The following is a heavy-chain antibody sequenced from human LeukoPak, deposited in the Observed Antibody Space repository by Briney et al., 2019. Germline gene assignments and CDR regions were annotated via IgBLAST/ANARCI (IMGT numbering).Heavy chain of an antibody. Sequence: PGGSLRLSCAASGFTVSSNYMSWVRQAPGKGLEWVSVIYSGGSTYYADSVKGRFTISRDNSKNTLYLQMNSLRAEDTAVYYCAGEITMVRGKSSAYYYGMDVWGKGTMVTVSS. CDR3: AGEITMVRGKSSAYYYGMDV. CDR2: IYSGGST. D-gene: IGHD3-10*01. V-gene: IGHV3-53*01. J-gene: IGHJ6*04. CDR1: GFTVSSNY.